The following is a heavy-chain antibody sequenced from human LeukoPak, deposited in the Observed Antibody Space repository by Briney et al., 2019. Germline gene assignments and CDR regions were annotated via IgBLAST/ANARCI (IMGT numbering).Heavy chain of an antibody. CDR1: GFTFSSYA. V-gene: IGHV3-30*04. D-gene: IGHD3-16*02. Sequence: GGSLRLSCAASGFTFSSYAMHWVRQAPGKGPEWVAVISYDGSNKYYADSVKGRFTISRDNSKNTLYLQMNSLRAEDTAVYYCARENDYVWGSYRAYYYGMDVWGKGTTVTVSS. CDR3: ARENDYVWGSYRAYYYGMDV. J-gene: IGHJ6*04. CDR2: ISYDGSNK.